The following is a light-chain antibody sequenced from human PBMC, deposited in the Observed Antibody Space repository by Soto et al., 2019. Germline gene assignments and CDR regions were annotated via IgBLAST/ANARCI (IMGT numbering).Light chain of an antibody. CDR2: LSS. J-gene: IGKJ1*01. Sequence: KPGQSPELLIYLSSNRASGVPDNFSGSGSGTDVTLKITKVEAEDVGVYYCMQTLQTPTFGQGSKV. V-gene: IGKV2-28*01. CDR3: MQTLQTPT.